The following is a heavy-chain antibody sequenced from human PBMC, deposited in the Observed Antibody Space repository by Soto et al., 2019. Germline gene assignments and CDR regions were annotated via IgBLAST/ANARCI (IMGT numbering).Heavy chain of an antibody. Sequence: QVHLVQSGAEVKKPGASVKVSCKASGYTFTSYGITWVRQAPGQGLEWMGWISAHNGNTDYAQKLQGRVIVTRDTSTFTAYMWLRSLISDDTAVYYCARGRYGDYWGQGALVTVSS. CDR2: ISAHNGNT. D-gene: IGHD1-1*01. CDR1: GYTFTSYG. J-gene: IGHJ4*02. CDR3: ARGRYGDY. V-gene: IGHV1-18*01.